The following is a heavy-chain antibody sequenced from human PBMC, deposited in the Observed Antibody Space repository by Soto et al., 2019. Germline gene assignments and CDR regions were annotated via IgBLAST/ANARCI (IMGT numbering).Heavy chain of an antibody. V-gene: IGHV1-2*02. Sequence: ASVKVSCKASGYTFTGYYMHWVRQAPGQGLEWMGWSNPNSGGTNYAQKFQGKVTMTRDTAISRAYMDLSRLRSDDTAVYYCVSGSDTAPWLPSFYCGQGTRVTVSS. CDR1: GYTFTGYY. CDR2: SNPNSGGT. J-gene: IGHJ4*02. CDR3: VSGSDTAPWLPSFY. D-gene: IGHD5-18*01.